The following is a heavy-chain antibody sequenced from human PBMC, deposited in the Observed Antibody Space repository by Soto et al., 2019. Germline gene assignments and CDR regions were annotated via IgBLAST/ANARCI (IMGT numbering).Heavy chain of an antibody. D-gene: IGHD6-25*01. J-gene: IGHJ4*02. V-gene: IGHV1-3*04. CDR2: IDTGNGNT. Sequence: QVHLVQSGAEVRKPGASVKVSCKASGYAFITYAIHWVRQAPGQRLEWMGWIDTGNGNTKYSQRLQGRVPMARDTSASTAYMELNSLKSEDTAVYYWARQAAALIRTMEFEYWGQGTLVTVSS. CDR3: ARQAAALIRTMEFEY. CDR1: GYAFITYA.